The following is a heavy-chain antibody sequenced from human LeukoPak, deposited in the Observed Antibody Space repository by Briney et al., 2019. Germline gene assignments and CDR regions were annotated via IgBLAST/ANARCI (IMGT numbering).Heavy chain of an antibody. Sequence: SETLSLTCTVSGGSISSSSYYWGWIRQPPGKGLEWIGSIYYSGSTYYNPSLKSRVTISVDTSKNQFSLKLSSVTAADTAVYYCATISSGWYWYFDLWGRGTLVTVSS. CDR3: ATISSGWYWYFDL. D-gene: IGHD6-19*01. CDR2: IYYSGST. J-gene: IGHJ2*01. V-gene: IGHV4-39*07. CDR1: GGSISSSSYY.